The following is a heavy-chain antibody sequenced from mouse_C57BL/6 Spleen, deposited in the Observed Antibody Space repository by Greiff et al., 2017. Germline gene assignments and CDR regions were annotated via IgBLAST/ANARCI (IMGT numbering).Heavy chain of an antibody. Sequence: VQLQQSGAELVKPGASVKVSCKASGYTFTSYRMHWVKQRPGQGLEWIGRFHPSDSDTNYNQTFKGKATLTVDKSSNTAYMQLSWHTSEGSAVYCCGIWGKERAYWGQGTLVTVSA. CDR1: GYTFTSYR. J-gene: IGHJ3*01. V-gene: IGHV1-74*01. CDR3: GIWGKERAY. D-gene: IGHD2-1*01. CDR2: FHPSDSDT.